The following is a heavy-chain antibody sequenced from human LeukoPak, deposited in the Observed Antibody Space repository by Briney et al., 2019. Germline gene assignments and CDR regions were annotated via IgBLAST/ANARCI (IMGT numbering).Heavy chain of an antibody. CDR2: INHSGST. CDR1: GWSFSGYY. V-gene: IGHV4-34*01. D-gene: IGHD6-6*01. Sequence: PSETLSLTCAVYGWSFSGYYWSWIRQPPGKGLEWIGEINHSGSTNYNPSLKSRVTISVDTSKNQFSLKLSAVTAADKAVYYCARDGAARNYGMDVWGRGTTVTVSS. CDR3: ARDGAARNYGMDV. J-gene: IGHJ6*02.